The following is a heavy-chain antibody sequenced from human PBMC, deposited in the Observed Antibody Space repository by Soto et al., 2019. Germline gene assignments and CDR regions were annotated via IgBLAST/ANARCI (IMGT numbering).Heavy chain of an antibody. V-gene: IGHV3-74*01. CDR2: INDYGTTI. Sequence: EVQLVESGGGLVQSGGSLRLSCAASGFNLRSYWMHWVRQAPGKGLVWVSRINDYGTTINYAESVEGRFTISRDDAKSEVYLQMSNLRAEDKAVYYCARGGLEPFDYLGQGALVTVSS. CDR1: GFNLRSYW. CDR3: ARGGLEPFDY. D-gene: IGHD1-1*01. J-gene: IGHJ4*02.